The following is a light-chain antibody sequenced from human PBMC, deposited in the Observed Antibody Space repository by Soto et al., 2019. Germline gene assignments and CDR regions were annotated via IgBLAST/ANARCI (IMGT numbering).Light chain of an antibody. V-gene: IGKV3-20*01. Sequence: EIVLTQSPGTLSLSPGETATLSCRASETVDTSSLGWYQQKPGRAPSLLIYSASRRARGIPDRFSASGFATEFTLTISRLAPEDFVVYYCHQYGSSPLTFGGGTKVEI. CDR1: ETVDTSS. CDR2: SAS. J-gene: IGKJ4*01. CDR3: HQYGSSPLT.